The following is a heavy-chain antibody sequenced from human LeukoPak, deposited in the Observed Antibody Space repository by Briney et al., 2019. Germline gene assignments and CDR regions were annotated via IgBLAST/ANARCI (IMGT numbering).Heavy chain of an antibody. J-gene: IGHJ6*02. CDR2: INHSGST. CDR1: GGSFSGYY. D-gene: IGHD3-10*01. V-gene: IGHV4-34*01. CDR3: ARVLRITMVRGVIGFYGMDV. Sequence: SETLSLTCAVYGGSFSGYYWSWIRQPPGKGLEWIGEINHSGSTDYNPSLKSRVTISVDTSKNQFSLKLSSVTAADTAVYYCARVLRITMVRGVIGFYGMDVWGQGTTVTVSS.